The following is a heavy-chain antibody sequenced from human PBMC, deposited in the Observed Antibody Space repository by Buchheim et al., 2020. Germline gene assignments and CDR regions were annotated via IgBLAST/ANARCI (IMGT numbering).Heavy chain of an antibody. CDR2: IYHNGNT. CDR3: AAGRGQLLEFGR. J-gene: IGHJ4*02. V-gene: IGHV4-31*03. Sequence: QVHLQESGPRLVKTSQTLSLTCTVSSGSLRSGGYYWTWIRQHPGKGLEWIGYIYHNGNTHYNPSLKSRVSISRDPSMTQFSLNLNSATAADTGVYYCAAGRGQLLEFGRWGPGTL. D-gene: IGHD1-14*01. CDR1: SGSLRSGGYY.